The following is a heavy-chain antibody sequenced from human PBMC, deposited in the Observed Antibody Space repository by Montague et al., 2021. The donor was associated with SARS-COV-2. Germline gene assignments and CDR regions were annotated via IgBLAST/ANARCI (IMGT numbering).Heavy chain of an antibody. D-gene: IGHD3-22*01. J-gene: IGHJ6*02. CDR3: ARERSADYYDGSGYHSYKYGMDV. CDR1: GGSVSSGSYY. CDR2: IYTGGSS. V-gene: IGHV4-61*02. Sequence: TLSLTCTVSGGSVSSGSYYWSWIRQPAGKGLEWIGRIYTGGSSNYNPSLKSRVTISVYTSKNQFSLKVSSVTAADTAVYYCARERSADYYDGSGYHSYKYGMDVWGQGTTVTVSS.